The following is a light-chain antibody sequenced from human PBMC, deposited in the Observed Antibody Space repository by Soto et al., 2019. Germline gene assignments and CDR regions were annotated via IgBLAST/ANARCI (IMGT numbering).Light chain of an antibody. Sequence: PGERATLSCRASQRVSSSYLAWYQQKPGQAPRLLIYGASTRATGIPDRFSGSGSGTDFTLTISRLEPEDFAVYFCQRYGGSPPFTFGQGTKVDIK. CDR2: GAS. J-gene: IGKJ2*01. V-gene: IGKV3-20*01. CDR3: QRYGGSPPFT. CDR1: QRVSSSY.